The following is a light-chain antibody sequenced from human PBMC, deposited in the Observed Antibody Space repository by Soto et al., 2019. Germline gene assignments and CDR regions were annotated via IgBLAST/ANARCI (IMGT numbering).Light chain of an antibody. CDR1: QSVSTN. J-gene: IGKJ1*01. V-gene: IGKV3-15*01. CDR3: QQCNNWPRT. Sequence: ETVVTPSSGTLSVSPWHTATLSCRASQSVSTNLAWYQQKPGQAPRLLIYNALTRATGIPARFSGSGSGTEFTLTISSLQSEDFAFYYCQQCNNWPRTFGQGTK. CDR2: NAL.